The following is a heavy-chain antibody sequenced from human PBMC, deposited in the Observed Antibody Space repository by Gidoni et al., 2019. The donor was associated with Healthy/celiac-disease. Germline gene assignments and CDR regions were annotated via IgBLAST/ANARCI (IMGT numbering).Heavy chain of an antibody. CDR1: GYTFTGYY. J-gene: IGHJ4*02. CDR3: ARDLYHGRDY. Sequence: QVQLVQSGAEVKKPGASVKVSCKASGYTFTGYYMHWVRQAPGQGLEWMGWINPNSGGTNYAQKCQGRVTMTRDTSISTAYMELSRLRSDDTAVYYCARDLYHGRDYWGQGTLVTVSS. CDR2: INPNSGGT. V-gene: IGHV1-2*02. D-gene: IGHD2-2*01.